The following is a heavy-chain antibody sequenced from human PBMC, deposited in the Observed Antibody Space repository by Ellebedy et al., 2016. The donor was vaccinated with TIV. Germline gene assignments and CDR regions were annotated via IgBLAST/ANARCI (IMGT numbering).Heavy chain of an antibody. Sequence: GGSLRLSXAASGFTVSSNYMSWVRQAPGKGLEWVSVIYSGGSTYYADAVKGRFTISRDDSKNTLYLQMNSLRAEDTAVYYCAREGGGRGGYWGQGTLVTVSS. V-gene: IGHV3-53*01. CDR3: AREGGGRGGY. CDR2: IYSGGST. CDR1: GFTVSSNY. D-gene: IGHD1-26*01. J-gene: IGHJ4*02.